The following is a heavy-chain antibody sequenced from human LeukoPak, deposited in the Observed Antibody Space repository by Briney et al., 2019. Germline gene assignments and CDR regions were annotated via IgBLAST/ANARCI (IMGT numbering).Heavy chain of an antibody. CDR1: GFTFDDYG. CDR3: ARDLTTLYYYYYYYMDV. D-gene: IGHD1-1*01. J-gene: IGHJ6*03. CDR2: INWNGGST. Sequence: GGSLRLSCAASGFTFDDYGMSWVRQAPGKGLERVSGINWNGGSTGYADSVKGRFTISRDNAKNSLYLQMNSLRAEDTAVYYCARDLTTLYYYYYYYMDVCGKGTTVTVSS. V-gene: IGHV3-20*04.